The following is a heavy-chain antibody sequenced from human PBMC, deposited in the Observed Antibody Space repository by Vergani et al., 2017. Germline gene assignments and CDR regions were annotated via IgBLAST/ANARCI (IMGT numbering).Heavy chain of an antibody. CDR3: ARNAGGTYKNPHYYYGMDV. CDR2: ISPIFGTA. Sequence: QVQLVQSGAEVKKPGSSVKVSCKASGGTFRSYAISWVRQAPGQGLEWMGGISPIFGTANYAKKFKGRVKITADETTSTAYMELSSLRSEDTAVYSCARNAGGTYKNPHYYYGMDVWGQGTTVTVSS. CDR1: GGTFRSYA. D-gene: IGHD1-26*01. J-gene: IGHJ6*02. V-gene: IGHV1-69*01.